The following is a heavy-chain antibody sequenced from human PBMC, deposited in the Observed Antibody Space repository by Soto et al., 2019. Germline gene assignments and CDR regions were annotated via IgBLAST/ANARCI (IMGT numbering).Heavy chain of an antibody. CDR1: GYTFTSYG. CDR2: ISAYNGNT. D-gene: IGHD2-2*01. J-gene: IGHJ4*02. CDR3: AREPGDIVVVPAADTYFDY. V-gene: IGHV1-18*01. Sequence: ASVKVSCKASGYTFTSYGISWVRQAPGQGLEWMGWISAYNGNTNYAQKLQGRVTMTTDTSTSTAYMELRSLRSDDTAVYYCAREPGDIVVVPAADTYFDYWGEGTLVTVSS.